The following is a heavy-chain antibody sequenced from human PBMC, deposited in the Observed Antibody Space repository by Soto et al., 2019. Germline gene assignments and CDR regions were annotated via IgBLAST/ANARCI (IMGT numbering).Heavy chain of an antibody. CDR2: IMPIFGTT. CDR1: GGTFSSFP. V-gene: IGHV1-69*01. D-gene: IGHD6-19*01. J-gene: IGHJ4*02. Sequence: QVQLVQSGAEVKKPGSSVKVSCKASGGTFSSFPIAWVRHAPGQGLEWVGGIMPIFGTTKYAQNFRDRVTIYADESTSTAYMELSSLRFEDTAVYYCAMIEYSSGSDYWGQGTLVTVFS. CDR3: AMIEYSSGSDY.